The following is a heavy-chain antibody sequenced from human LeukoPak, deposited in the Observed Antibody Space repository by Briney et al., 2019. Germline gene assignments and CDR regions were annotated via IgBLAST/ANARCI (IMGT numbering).Heavy chain of an antibody. CDR1: GFTFSSYA. CDR2: IGGSGGST. V-gene: IGHV3-23*01. Sequence: GGSLRLSCAASGFTFSSYAMSWVRQAPGKGLEWVSAIGGSGGSTYHADSVKGRFTVSRDDFKNTLYLQMNSLRVEDTAVYYCAKDEAPAAGSWNYYYGMDVWGQGTTVTVSS. J-gene: IGHJ6*02. D-gene: IGHD6-13*01. CDR3: AKDEAPAAGSWNYYYGMDV.